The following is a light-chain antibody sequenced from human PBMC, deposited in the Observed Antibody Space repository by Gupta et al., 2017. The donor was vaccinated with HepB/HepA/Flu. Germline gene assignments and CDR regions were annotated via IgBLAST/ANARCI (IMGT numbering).Light chain of an antibody. CDR1: QSRLHSNGYNH. Sequence: DSVMTQSPLSLPVTPGEPASISCRSSQSRLHSNGYNHLDWYLQKPGLSPQLLIYLGSNRAAGVPDRFSGSGSGTEFTLKISRVEAEDVGVYYCMQVLQTPSFGQGTKLEIK. J-gene: IGKJ2*03. CDR3: MQVLQTPS. V-gene: IGKV2-28*01. CDR2: LGS.